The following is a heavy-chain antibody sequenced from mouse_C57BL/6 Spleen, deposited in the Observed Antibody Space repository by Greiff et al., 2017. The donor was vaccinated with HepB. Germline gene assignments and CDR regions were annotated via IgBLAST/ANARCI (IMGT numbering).Heavy chain of an antibody. J-gene: IGHJ2*01. D-gene: IGHD2-1*01. Sequence: QVQLQQSGAELARPGASVKMSCKASGYTFPSYTLHWVKQRPGQGLEWIGYINPSSGYTKYNQKFKDKATLTADKSSSTAYMQLSSLTSEDSAVYYCARWGNGNYFDYWGQGTTLTVSS. CDR3: ARWGNGNYFDY. CDR1: GYTFPSYT. V-gene: IGHV1-4*01. CDR2: INPSSGYT.